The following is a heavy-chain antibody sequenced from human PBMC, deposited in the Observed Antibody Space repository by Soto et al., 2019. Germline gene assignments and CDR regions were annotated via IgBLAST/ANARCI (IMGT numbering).Heavy chain of an antibody. J-gene: IGHJ4*02. Sequence: SVKVSCKASGGTFSNSAIIWVRQAPGQGLEWMGGILPIFGTPNYAQKFQGRLTISADEFSSTAYMELNILRSEDTAVYYCASRGEALDTAMLKGLAHWGQQSLFTVAS. CDR2: ILPIFGTP. D-gene: IGHD5-18*01. CDR1: GGTFSNSA. V-gene: IGHV1-69*13. CDR3: ASRGEALDTAMLKGLAH.